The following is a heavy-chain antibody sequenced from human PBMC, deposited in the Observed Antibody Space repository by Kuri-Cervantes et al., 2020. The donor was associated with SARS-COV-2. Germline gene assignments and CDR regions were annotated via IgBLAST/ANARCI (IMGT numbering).Heavy chain of an antibody. Sequence: GESLKISCAASGFTLSSYAMRWVRQAPGKGLEWVASIDSSSYYIYHADSVKGRLTISRDNAKTSLYLQMNSLKPEDTAVYYCAREEGGELGEAFDYWGQGALVTVSS. CDR2: IDSSSYYI. D-gene: IGHD7-27*01. J-gene: IGHJ4*02. CDR3: AREEGGELGEAFDY. CDR1: GFTLSSYA. V-gene: IGHV3-21*01.